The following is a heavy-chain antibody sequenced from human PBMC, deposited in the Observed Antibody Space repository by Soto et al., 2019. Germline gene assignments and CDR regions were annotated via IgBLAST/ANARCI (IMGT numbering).Heavy chain of an antibody. CDR2: IWYDGSNK. D-gene: IGHD2-2*01. CDR1: GFTFSSYG. Sequence: GGSLRLSCAASGFTFSSYGMHWVRQAPGKGLEWVAVIWYDGSNKYYADSVKGRFTISRDNSKNTLYLQMNSLRAEDTAVYYCAREIVPAAMDRGNYFDYWGQGTLVTVSS. J-gene: IGHJ4*02. CDR3: AREIVPAAMDRGNYFDY. V-gene: IGHV3-33*01.